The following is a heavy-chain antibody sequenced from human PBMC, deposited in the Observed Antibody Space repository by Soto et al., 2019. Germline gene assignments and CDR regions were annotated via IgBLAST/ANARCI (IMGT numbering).Heavy chain of an antibody. CDR3: AREYCSGGSCYHFDY. CDR2: IYYSGST. J-gene: IGHJ4*02. D-gene: IGHD2-15*01. V-gene: IGHV4-31*03. CDR1: GGSISSGGYY. Sequence: SETLSLTCTVSGGSISSGGYYWSWIRQHPGKGLEWIGYIYYSGSTYYNPSLKSRVTISVDTSKNQFSLKLSSVTAADTAVYYCAREYCSGGSCYHFDYWGQGTLVTVSS.